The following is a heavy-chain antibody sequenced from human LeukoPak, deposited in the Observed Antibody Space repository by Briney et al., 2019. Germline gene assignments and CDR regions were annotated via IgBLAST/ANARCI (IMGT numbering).Heavy chain of an antibody. Sequence: SETLSLTCAVYGGSFSGYYWSWIRQPSGKGLEWIGEINHSGSTNYNPSLKSRVTISVDTSKNQFSLKLSSVTAADTAVYYCARGLRGSGWQYYYYYYMDVWGKGTTVTVSS. CDR2: INHSGST. D-gene: IGHD6-19*01. J-gene: IGHJ6*03. CDR3: ARGLRGSGWQYYYYYYMDV. CDR1: GGSFSGYY. V-gene: IGHV4-34*01.